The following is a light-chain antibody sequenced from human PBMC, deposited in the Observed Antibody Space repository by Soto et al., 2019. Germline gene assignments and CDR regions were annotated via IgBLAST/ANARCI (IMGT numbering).Light chain of an antibody. CDR2: DVS. CDR3: CSYAGSYTYV. Sequence: QSVLTQPRSVSGSPGQSVTISCTGTSSDVGNYNYVSWYQQHPGKAPKLMIFDVSRRPSGVPDRFSGSKSGNTASLTIFGLQSEDEADYYCCSYAGSYTYVFGTGTKVTVL. CDR1: SSDVGNYNY. V-gene: IGLV2-11*01. J-gene: IGLJ1*01.